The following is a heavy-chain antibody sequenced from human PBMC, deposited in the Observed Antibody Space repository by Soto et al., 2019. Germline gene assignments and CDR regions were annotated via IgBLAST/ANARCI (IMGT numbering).Heavy chain of an antibody. Sequence: QVQLVESGGGVVQPGRSLRLSCAASGFTFSSYGMHWVRQALGKGLEWVAVIWYDGSNKYYADSVKGRFTISRDNSKNTLYLQMNSLRAEDTAVYYCAREKTDVLLWFGELGYWGQGTLVTVSS. CDR1: GFTFSSYG. J-gene: IGHJ4*02. V-gene: IGHV3-33*01. CDR3: AREKTDVLLWFGELGY. D-gene: IGHD3-10*01. CDR2: IWYDGSNK.